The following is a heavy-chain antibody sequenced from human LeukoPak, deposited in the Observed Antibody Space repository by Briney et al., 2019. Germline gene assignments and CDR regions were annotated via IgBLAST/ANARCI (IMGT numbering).Heavy chain of an antibody. Sequence: SETLSLTCTVSGGSISSYYWSWIRQPPGKGLEWIGYIYYSGSTNYNPSLKSRVTISVDTSGNQFSLKLSSVTAADTAVYYCARVGRESYELDYWGQGTLVTVSS. J-gene: IGHJ4*02. V-gene: IGHV4-59*01. CDR1: GGSISSYY. D-gene: IGHD1-26*01. CDR2: IYYSGST. CDR3: ARVGRESYELDY.